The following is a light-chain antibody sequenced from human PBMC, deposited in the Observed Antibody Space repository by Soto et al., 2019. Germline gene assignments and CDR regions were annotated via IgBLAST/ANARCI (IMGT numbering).Light chain of an antibody. J-gene: IGKJ4*01. CDR1: QGIGRF. V-gene: IGKV1-9*01. Sequence: DIQLTQSPSFLSASVGDRVTITCRASQGIGRFLAWYQQDPGKAPNLLIYAASTLQSGVPSRFSGSGSGTEFTLTISSLQPEDFAAYYCQQLNTYPPTFGGGTKVEIK. CDR3: QQLNTYPPT. CDR2: AAS.